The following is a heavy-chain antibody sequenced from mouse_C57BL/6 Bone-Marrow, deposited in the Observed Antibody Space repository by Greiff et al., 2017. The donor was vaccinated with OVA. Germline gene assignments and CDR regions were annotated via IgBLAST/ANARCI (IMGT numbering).Heavy chain of an antibody. V-gene: IGHV1-76*01. D-gene: IGHD1-1*01. CDR2: IYPGSGNT. J-gene: IGHJ2*01. CDR1: GYTFTDYY. CDR3: ARGDYYGSDYFDY. Sequence: QVQLQQSGAELVRPGASVKLSCKASGYTFTDYYINWVKQRPGQGLEWIARIYPGSGNTYYNEKFKGKATLTAEKSSSTAYMQLSSLTSEDSAVYFCARGDYYGSDYFDYWGQGTTLTVSS.